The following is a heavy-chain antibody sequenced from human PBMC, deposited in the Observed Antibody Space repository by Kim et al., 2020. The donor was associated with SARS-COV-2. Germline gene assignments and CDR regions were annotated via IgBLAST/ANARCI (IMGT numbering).Heavy chain of an antibody. CDR1: GFTFSSYG. Sequence: GGSLRLSCAASGFTFSSYGMHWVRQAPGKGLEWVAVIWYDGSNKYYADSVKGRFTISRDNSKNTLYLQMNSLRAEDTAVYYCAKQIGPLVYYYYGMDVWGQGTTVTVSS. V-gene: IGHV3-33*06. J-gene: IGHJ6*02. D-gene: IGHD6-6*01. CDR2: IWYDGSNK. CDR3: AKQIGPLVYYYYGMDV.